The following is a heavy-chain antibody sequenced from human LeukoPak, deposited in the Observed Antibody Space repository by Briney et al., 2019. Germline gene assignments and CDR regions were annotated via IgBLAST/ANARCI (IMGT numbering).Heavy chain of an antibody. V-gene: IGHV3-48*04. Sequence: GGSLRLSCAASGFTFSSYSMNWVRQAPGKGLDWVSYISSSSSTIYYADSVKGRFTISRDSAKNSLYLQMNSLRAEDTAVYYCARGGARGDYWGQGTLVTVSS. CDR3: ARGGARGDY. J-gene: IGHJ4*02. CDR1: GFTFSSYS. CDR2: ISSSSSTI. D-gene: IGHD3-16*01.